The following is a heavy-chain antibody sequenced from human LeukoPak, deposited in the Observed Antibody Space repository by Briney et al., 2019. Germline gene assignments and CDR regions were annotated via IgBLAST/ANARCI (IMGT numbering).Heavy chain of an antibody. J-gene: IGHJ6*04. V-gene: IGHV4-34*01. CDR2: INHSGST. D-gene: IGHD6-13*01. CDR1: GGSFSGYY. Sequence: PSETLSLTCAVYGGSFSGYYWSWIRQPPGKGLEWIGEINHSGSTNYNPSLKSRVTISVDTSKNQFSLKLSSVTAADTAVYYCARGSSPDVRGKGTTVTVSS. CDR3: ARGSSPDV.